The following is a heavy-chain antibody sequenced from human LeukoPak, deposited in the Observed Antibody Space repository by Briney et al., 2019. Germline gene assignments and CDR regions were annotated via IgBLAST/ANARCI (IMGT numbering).Heavy chain of an antibody. CDR2: ISDSGSGT. CDR1: GFTFNSYA. Sequence: GGSLRLSCAASGFTFNSYAMSWVRQAPGKGLEWVSVISDSGSGTSYADSVKGRFTTSRDNSKNTLYLQMNNLRAEDTAVYYCARDSHYFDSSGYYENWGQGTLVTVSS. V-gene: IGHV3-23*01. D-gene: IGHD3-22*01. CDR3: ARDSHYFDSSGYYEN. J-gene: IGHJ4*02.